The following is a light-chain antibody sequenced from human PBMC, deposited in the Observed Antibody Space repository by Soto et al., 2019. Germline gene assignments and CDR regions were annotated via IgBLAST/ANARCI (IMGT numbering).Light chain of an antibody. V-gene: IGKV1-33*01. J-gene: IGKJ5*01. CDR1: QDINNY. CDR3: QQYDHLPIT. CDR2: DAS. Sequence: DIQMTQSPSSLSASVGDRVTITCQASQDINNYLCWYQRKPGKAPKLLIFDASNLETGVPSRFSGGGSGTDFSFTISSLQPEDIGTYYCQQYDHLPITFGQGTRLEIK.